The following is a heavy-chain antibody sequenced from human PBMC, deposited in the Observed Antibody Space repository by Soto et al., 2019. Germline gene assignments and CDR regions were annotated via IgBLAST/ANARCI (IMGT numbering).Heavy chain of an antibody. CDR1: GGSLSSYT. CDR3: ARPINTAMVPGDAFDI. Sequence: SVRVSCKASGGSLSSYTISCVRQAPGQGLEWMGRIIPILGIANYAQKFQGRVTITADKSTSTAYMELSSLRSEDTAVYYCARPINTAMVPGDAFDIWGQGTMVTVSS. J-gene: IGHJ3*02. CDR2: IIPILGIA. V-gene: IGHV1-69*02. D-gene: IGHD5-18*01.